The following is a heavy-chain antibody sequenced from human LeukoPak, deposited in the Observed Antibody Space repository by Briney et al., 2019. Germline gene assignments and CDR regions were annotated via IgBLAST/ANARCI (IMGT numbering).Heavy chain of an antibody. J-gene: IGHJ5*02. CDR1: GYSISSGYY. V-gene: IGHV4-38-2*02. Sequence: PSETLSLTCTVSGYSISSGYYWGWIRQPPGKGLEWIGSIYHSGSTYYNPSLKSRVTISVDTSKNQFSLKLSSVTAADTAVYYCARVEDYYGSGSYFSWEPRRDNWFDPWGQGTLVTVSS. CDR2: IYHSGST. D-gene: IGHD3-10*01. CDR3: ARVEDYYGSGSYFSWEPRRDNWFDP.